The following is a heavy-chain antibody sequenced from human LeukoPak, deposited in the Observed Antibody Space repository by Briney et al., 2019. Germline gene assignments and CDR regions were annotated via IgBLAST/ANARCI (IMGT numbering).Heavy chain of an antibody. V-gene: IGHV3-30*02. D-gene: IGHD3-22*01. J-gene: IGHJ4*02. CDR3: ARVGGYYYDSSGYSDY. CDR2: IRSDGSNK. Sequence: GGSLRLSCAASGFTFSSYGMHWVRQAPGKGLEWVAFIRSDGSNKYYADSVKGRFTISRDNAKNSLYLQMNSLRAEDTAVYYCARVGGYYYDSSGYSDYWGQGTLVTVSS. CDR1: GFTFSSYG.